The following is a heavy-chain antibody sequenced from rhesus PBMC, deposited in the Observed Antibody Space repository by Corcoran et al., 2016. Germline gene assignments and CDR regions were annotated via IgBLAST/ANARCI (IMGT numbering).Heavy chain of an antibody. CDR3: ARPKSPAWGAQGYVEF. CDR2: ISNGGGSK. CDR1: GFTFRDYY. J-gene: IGHJ1*01. D-gene: IGHD3-34*01. Sequence: GGSLRLSCAASGFTFRDYYMQWVRQASGKGLEWVSRISNGGGSKWYADAVKGRFTISRENAKNTLYLQMNSLRAEDTAVYYCARPKSPAWGAQGYVEFWGHGALVTVSS. V-gene: IGHV3-59*01.